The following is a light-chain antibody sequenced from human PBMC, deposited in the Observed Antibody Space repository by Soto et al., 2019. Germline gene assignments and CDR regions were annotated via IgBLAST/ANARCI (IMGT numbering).Light chain of an antibody. V-gene: IGKV4-1*01. CDR1: QSFLYSSNNKNY. Sequence: IVMTQSPDSLAVSLGERATINCKSSQSFLYSSNNKNYLTWYQQKPGQPPKLLIYWASTRESGVPDRFSGSGSGTDFTLTISSLQAEDVAVYYCQQYYRTPWTFGQGTKV. J-gene: IGKJ1*01. CDR2: WAS. CDR3: QQYYRTPWT.